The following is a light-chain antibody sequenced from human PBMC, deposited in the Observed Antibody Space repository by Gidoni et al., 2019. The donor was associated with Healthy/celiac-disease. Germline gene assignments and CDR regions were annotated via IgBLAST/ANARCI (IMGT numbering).Light chain of an antibody. Sequence: SYELTQPPPVSVSPGQTASITCPGDHLGDKYACWYQQKPGQSPVLVIYQDSKRPSGIPERFSGSNSGNTATLTISGTQAMDEADYYCQAWDSSLGVFGGGTKLTVL. CDR2: QDS. CDR3: QAWDSSLGV. V-gene: IGLV3-1*01. J-gene: IGLJ2*01. CDR1: HLGDKY.